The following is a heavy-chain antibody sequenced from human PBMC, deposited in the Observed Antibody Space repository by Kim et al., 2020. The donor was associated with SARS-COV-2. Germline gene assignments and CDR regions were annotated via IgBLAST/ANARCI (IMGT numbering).Heavy chain of an antibody. V-gene: IGHV4-31*03. Sequence: SETLSLTCTVSGGSISSGGYYWSWIRQHPGKGLEWIGYIYYSGSTYYNPSLKSRVTISVDTSKNQFSLKLSSVTAADTAVYYCARDRGVQGVMAYYYYYMDVWGKGTTVTVSS. CDR3: ARDRGVQGVMAYYYYYMDV. D-gene: IGHD3-10*01. J-gene: IGHJ6*03. CDR1: GGSISSGGYY. CDR2: IYYSGST.